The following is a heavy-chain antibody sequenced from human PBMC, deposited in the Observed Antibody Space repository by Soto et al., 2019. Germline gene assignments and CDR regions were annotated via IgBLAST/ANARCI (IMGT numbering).Heavy chain of an antibody. CDR3: ARGGIRGQILYSSGRGTDAFDI. V-gene: IGHV4-34*01. CDR2: INHSGST. CDR1: GGSFSGYY. D-gene: IGHD6-19*01. Sequence: SETLSLTCAVYGGSFSGYYWSWIRQPPGKGLEWIGEINHSGSTNYNPSLKSRVTISVDTSKNQFSLKLSSVTAADTAVYYCARGGIRGQILYSSGRGTDAFDIWGQGTMVTVSS. J-gene: IGHJ3*02.